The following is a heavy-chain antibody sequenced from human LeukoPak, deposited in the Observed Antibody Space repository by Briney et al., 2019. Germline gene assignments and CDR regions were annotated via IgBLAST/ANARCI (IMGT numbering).Heavy chain of an antibody. D-gene: IGHD6-19*01. Sequence: GGSLRLSCAASGFTFSSYSMNWVRQAPGKGLEWVSSITGGSDFIYYGDAVKGRFTVSRDNAKNSLFLQMNNLRAEDTAVYYCVKDRRPNSGRDDAFDVWGQGTMVLVSS. CDR1: GFTFSSYS. CDR2: ITGGSDFI. J-gene: IGHJ3*01. V-gene: IGHV3-21*01. CDR3: VKDRRPNSGRDDAFDV.